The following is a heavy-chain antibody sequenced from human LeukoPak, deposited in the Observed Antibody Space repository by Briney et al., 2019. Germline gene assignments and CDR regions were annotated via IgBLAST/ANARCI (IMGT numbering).Heavy chain of an antibody. CDR3: ARGYSSGSRHFDY. CDR2: IYHSGST. CDR1: GYSISSGFY. Sequence: SETLSLTCTVSGYSISSGFYWGWIRQPPGKGLERIGSIYHSGSTYYNPSLKSRVTISVDTSKNQFSLKLSSMTAADTAVYYCARGYSSGSRHFDYWGQGTLVTVSS. J-gene: IGHJ4*02. V-gene: IGHV4-38-2*02. D-gene: IGHD6-19*01.